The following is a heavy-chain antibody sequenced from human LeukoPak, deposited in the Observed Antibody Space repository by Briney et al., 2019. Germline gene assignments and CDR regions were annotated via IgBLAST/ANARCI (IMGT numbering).Heavy chain of an antibody. D-gene: IGHD6-19*01. CDR3: ARLRPNSSGWLDY. CDR1: GGSISSSSYY. J-gene: IGHJ4*02. Sequence: SETLSLTCTVSGGSISSSSYYWGWIRQPPGKGLEWIVSVYYSGSTYYNSSLKSRVTISVDTSKNQFSLKLSSVTAADTAVYYCARLRPNSSGWLDYWGQGTLVTVSS. CDR2: VYYSGST. V-gene: IGHV4-39*01.